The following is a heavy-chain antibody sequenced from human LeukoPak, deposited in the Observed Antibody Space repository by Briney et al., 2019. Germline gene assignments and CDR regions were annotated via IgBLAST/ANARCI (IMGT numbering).Heavy chain of an antibody. CDR3: ARERITMVRGVIAY. D-gene: IGHD3-10*01. Sequence: ETLSLTCTVSGGSISSSSYYWGWIRQPPGKGLEWVSPISSSSSNKYYADSVKGRFTISRDNAKNSLYLQVNSLRAEDTAVYYCARERITMVRGVIAYWGQGTLVTVSS. J-gene: IGHJ4*02. CDR2: ISSSSSNK. CDR1: GGSISSSS. V-gene: IGHV3-21*01.